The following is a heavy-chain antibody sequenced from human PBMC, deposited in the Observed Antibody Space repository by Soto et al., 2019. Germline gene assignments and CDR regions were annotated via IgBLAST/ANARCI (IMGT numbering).Heavy chain of an antibody. CDR1: GFTFSSYA. CDR3: AKDLKAPPYYFDY. V-gene: IGHV3-23*01. J-gene: IGHJ4*02. Sequence: EVQLLESGGGLVQPGGSLRLSCAASGFTFSSYAMSWVRQAPGKGLEWVSAISGSGGSTYYADSVKGRVTISRDNSKNTLYLQMNSLRAEDTAVYYCAKDLKAPPYYFDYWGQGTLVTVSS. CDR2: ISGSGGST.